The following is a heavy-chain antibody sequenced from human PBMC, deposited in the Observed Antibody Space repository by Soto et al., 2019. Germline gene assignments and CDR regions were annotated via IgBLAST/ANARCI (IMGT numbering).Heavy chain of an antibody. CDR2: ISYDGSNK. J-gene: IGHJ6*02. Sequence: QVQLVESGGGVVQPGRSLRLSCAASGFTFSSYAMHWVRQAPGKGLEWVAVISYDGSNKYYADSVKGRFTISRDNSKNPLYLHMNSLRAEDTAVYYCARDKEYRLAARLPDRVPPGGMDVWGQGTTVTVSS. D-gene: IGHD6-6*01. CDR1: GFTFSSYA. CDR3: ARDKEYRLAARLPDRVPPGGMDV. V-gene: IGHV3-30-3*01.